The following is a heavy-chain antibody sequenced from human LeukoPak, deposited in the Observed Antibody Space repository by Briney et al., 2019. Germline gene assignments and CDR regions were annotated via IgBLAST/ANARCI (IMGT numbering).Heavy chain of an antibody. CDR1: GGTFRSYA. V-gene: IGHV1-69*01. CDR2: FFPIFGTP. D-gene: IGHD1-26*01. J-gene: IGHJ5*02. CDR3: ARDGYSSWFDP. Sequence: SVKVSCKASGGTFRSYAISWVRQAPGQGGECLGWFFPIFGTPNSPQHFQGRVTITPDESPSTAYLELSSLRSEDTAVYYCARDGYSSWFDPWGQGTLLTVSS.